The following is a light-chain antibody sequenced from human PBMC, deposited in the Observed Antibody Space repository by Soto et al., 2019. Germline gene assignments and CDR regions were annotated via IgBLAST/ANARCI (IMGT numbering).Light chain of an antibody. CDR2: WAS. CDR3: HQYYRTPWT. J-gene: IGKJ1*01. V-gene: IGKV4-1*01. CDR1: QSVLYSSNNKNH. Sequence: DTVMTQSPDSLAVSLGERATINCKSSQSVLYSSNNKNHLAWYQQKPGQPPKLLIYWASTRESGVPDRFSGSGSGTDFTLTISSLQAEDVAVYYCHQYYRTPWTFGQGTKVEIK.